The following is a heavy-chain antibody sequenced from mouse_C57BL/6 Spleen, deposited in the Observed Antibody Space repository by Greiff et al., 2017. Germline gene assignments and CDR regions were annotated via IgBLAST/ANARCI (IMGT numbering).Heavy chain of an antibody. V-gene: IGHV1-9*01. CDR1: GYTFTGYW. J-gene: IGHJ2*01. D-gene: IGHD1-1*01. Sequence: VQVVESGAELKKPGASVKLSCKATGYTFTGYWIEWVKQRPGHGLEWIGEILPGSGSTNYNEKFKGKATFTADTSSNTAYMQLSSLTTEDSAIYYSARTGGIIIRYGFDYWGQGTTLTVSS. CDR3: ARTGGIIIRYGFDY. CDR2: ILPGSGST.